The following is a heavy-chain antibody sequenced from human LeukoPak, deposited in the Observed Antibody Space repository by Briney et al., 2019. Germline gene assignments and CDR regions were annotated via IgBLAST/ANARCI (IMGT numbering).Heavy chain of an antibody. Sequence: GGSLRLSCAASGFTFSSYAMSWVRQAPGKGLEWVPGISGSGGSTYYADSVKGRFTISRDNSKNTLYLQMNSLRAEDTAVYYCAKALKQLVSIDYWGQGTLVTVSS. CDR2: ISGSGGST. CDR1: GFTFSSYA. V-gene: IGHV3-23*01. D-gene: IGHD6-6*01. CDR3: AKALKQLVSIDY. J-gene: IGHJ4*02.